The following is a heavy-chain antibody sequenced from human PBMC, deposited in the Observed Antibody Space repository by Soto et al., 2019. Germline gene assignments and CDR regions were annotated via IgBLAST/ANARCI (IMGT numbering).Heavy chain of an antibody. CDR2: IIPIFGTA. CDR1: GGTFSSYA. J-gene: IGHJ6*02. V-gene: IGHV1-69*01. Sequence: QVQLVQSGAEVKKPGSSVKVSCTASGGTFSSYAISWVRQAPGQGLEWMGGIIPIFGTANYAQKFQGRVTITADESTSTAYMELSSLRSEDTAVYYCARLSGSYPYDYYYYGMDVWGQGTTVTVSS. D-gene: IGHD1-26*01. CDR3: ARLSGSYPYDYYYYGMDV.